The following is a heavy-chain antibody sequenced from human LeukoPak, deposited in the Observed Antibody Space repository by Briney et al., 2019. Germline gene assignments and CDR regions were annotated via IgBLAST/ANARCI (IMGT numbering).Heavy chain of an antibody. CDR1: GFTFSSYS. Sequence: GGSLRLSRAASGFTFSSYSMNWVRQAPGKGLEWVSYISSSSSTIYYADSMKGRFTISRDNAKNSLYLQMNSLRAEDTAVYYCARGGSNYYYYYMDVWGKGTTVTVSS. D-gene: IGHD3-10*01. CDR3: ARGGSNYYYYYMDV. V-gene: IGHV3-48*01. CDR2: ISSSSSTI. J-gene: IGHJ6*03.